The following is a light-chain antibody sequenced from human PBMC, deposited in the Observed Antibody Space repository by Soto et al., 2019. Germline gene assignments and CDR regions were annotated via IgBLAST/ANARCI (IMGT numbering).Light chain of an antibody. J-gene: IGLJ3*02. CDR2: SIN. Sequence: QSALTQPPSASGTPGQRVTISCSGSSSNIGSNSVNWYQQLPGTAPKLLIYSINQRPSGVPDRFSGSKSGTSASLAISGLQSEDEADYYCAAWDDSLNGWVFGGGTQLTVL. CDR3: AAWDDSLNGWV. V-gene: IGLV1-44*01. CDR1: SSNIGSNS.